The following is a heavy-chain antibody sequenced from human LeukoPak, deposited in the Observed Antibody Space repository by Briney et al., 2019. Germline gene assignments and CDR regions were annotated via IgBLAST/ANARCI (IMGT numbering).Heavy chain of an antibody. J-gene: IGHJ6*02. D-gene: IGHD2-15*01. CDR2: INHSGST. V-gene: IGHV4-34*01. CDR3: ARGGGGPIVVVVAATPPLGYYYGMDV. Sequence: KPSETLSLTCAVYGGSFSGYYWSWIRQPPGKGLEWIGEINHSGSTNYNPSLKSRVTISVDTSKNQFSLKLSSVTAADTAVYYCARGGGGPIVVVVAATPPLGYYYGMDVWGQGTTVTVSS. CDR1: GGSFSGYY.